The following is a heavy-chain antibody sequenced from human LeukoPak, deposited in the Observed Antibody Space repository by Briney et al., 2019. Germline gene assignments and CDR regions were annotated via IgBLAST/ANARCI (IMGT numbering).Heavy chain of an antibody. CDR1: GFTFDDYG. CDR2: INWNGGST. D-gene: IGHD4-17*01. CDR3: ARGGMTTVTHYFDF. V-gene: IGHV3-20*04. Sequence: GGSLRLSCAASGFTFDDYGMSWVRQTPGKGPELVCGINWNGGSTGYADSVKGRFTIYRDNAKNSLYLQMNSLSAEDTAFYYCARGGMTTVTHYFDFWGQGTLVTVSS. J-gene: IGHJ4*02.